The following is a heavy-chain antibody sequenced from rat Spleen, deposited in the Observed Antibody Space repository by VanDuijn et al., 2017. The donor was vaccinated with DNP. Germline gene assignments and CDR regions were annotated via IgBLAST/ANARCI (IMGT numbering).Heavy chain of an antibody. D-gene: IGHD1-2*01. CDR2: IWTGGSP. CDR3: ARESYYSSRGAMDA. V-gene: IGHV2-30*01. J-gene: IGHJ4*01. Sequence: QVQLKESGPGLVQPSQTLSLTCTVSGFSLTSYNVHWVRQPTGKGLEWMGIIWTGGSPDYNSALKSRLSISRDTSKSQVFLKMNSLQTEDIATYYCARESYYSSRGAMDAWGQGTSVTVSS. CDR1: GFSLTSYN.